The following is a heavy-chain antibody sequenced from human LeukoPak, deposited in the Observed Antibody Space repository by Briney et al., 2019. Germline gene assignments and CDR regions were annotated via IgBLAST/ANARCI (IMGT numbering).Heavy chain of an antibody. J-gene: IGHJ4*02. Sequence: GGSLRLSCAVSGFTFSNYALGWVRQAPGKGLEWVSGISGSGDNTYYADSVKGRFTISRDNSKNTLYVQVNSLGTEDTAAYYCAKGSYYDSSGSFYFDYWGQGTLVTVSS. CDR2: ISGSGDNT. CDR1: GFTFSNYA. CDR3: AKGSYYDSSGSFYFDY. D-gene: IGHD3-22*01. V-gene: IGHV3-23*01.